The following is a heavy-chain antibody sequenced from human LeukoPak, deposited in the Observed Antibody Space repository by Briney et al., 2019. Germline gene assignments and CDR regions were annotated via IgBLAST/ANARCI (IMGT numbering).Heavy chain of an antibody. CDR2: ISPYNGNT. J-gene: IGHJ4*02. D-gene: IGHD4-11*01. CDR1: GYTFTTYG. V-gene: IGHV1-18*01. Sequence: ASVKVSCKASGYTFTTYGISWVRQAPGQGLEWMGWISPYNGNTNYAQNLQGRVTMTTDTSTSTAYMELRSLRSDDTAVYCCAREPPMYSNFDYWGQGTLVTVSS. CDR3: AREPPMYSNFDY.